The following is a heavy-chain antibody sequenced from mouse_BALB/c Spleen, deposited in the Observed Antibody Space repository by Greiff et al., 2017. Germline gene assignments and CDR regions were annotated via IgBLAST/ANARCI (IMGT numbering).Heavy chain of an antibody. CDR1: GYTFTSYK. J-gene: IGHJ2*01. V-gene: IGHV1-12*01. Sequence: QVQLQQPGAELVKPGASVKMSCKASGYTFTSYKMHWVKQTPGQGLEGIGAIYPGNGDTSYNQKFKGKATLTADKSSSTAYMQLSSLTSEDSAVYYCAREDYGNFHWGQGTTRTVSS. D-gene: IGHD2-1*01. CDR2: IYPGNGDT. CDR3: AREDYGNFH.